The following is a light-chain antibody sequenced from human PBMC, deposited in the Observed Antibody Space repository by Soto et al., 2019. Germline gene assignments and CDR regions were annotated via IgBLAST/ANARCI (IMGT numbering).Light chain of an antibody. Sequence: QSVLTQPPSVSGAPGQRVTISCTGSSSNIGAGYDVHWYQQVPGTAPKLLIYGNTNRPSGVPDRFSGSKSGTSTSLAITGLQGEDEADYSCQSYDSSLSGFVFGTGTQLTVL. CDR2: GNT. CDR1: SSNIGAGYD. V-gene: IGLV1-40*01. CDR3: QSYDSSLSGFV. J-gene: IGLJ7*01.